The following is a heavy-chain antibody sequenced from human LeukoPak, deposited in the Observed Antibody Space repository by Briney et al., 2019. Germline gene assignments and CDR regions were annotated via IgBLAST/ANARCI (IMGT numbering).Heavy chain of an antibody. CDR1: GYTFTTYD. Sequence: AASVKVSCKASGYTFTTYDINWVRQATGQGLEWMGWMNPNSGNTGYAQKFQGRVTMTRNTSISTAYMELSSLRSEDMAVYYCARGPNKSDGGNSGSAWFDPWGQGTLVTVSS. J-gene: IGHJ5*02. V-gene: IGHV1-8*01. CDR3: ARGPNKSDGGNSGSAWFDP. D-gene: IGHD4-23*01. CDR2: MNPNSGNT.